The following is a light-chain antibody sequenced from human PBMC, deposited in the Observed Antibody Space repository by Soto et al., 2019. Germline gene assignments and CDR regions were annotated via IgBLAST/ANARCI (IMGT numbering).Light chain of an antibody. CDR3: AAWDDSLNGPNWV. CDR1: SSNIGSNT. CDR2: SNN. Sequence: QSVLTQPPSASGTPGQRVTISCSGSSSNIGSNTVNWYQQLPGTAPKLLIYSNNQRPSGVPDRLSGSKSGTSASLAISWLQAEDEADYYCAAWDDSLNGPNWVFGGGTKLTVL. J-gene: IGLJ3*02. V-gene: IGLV1-44*01.